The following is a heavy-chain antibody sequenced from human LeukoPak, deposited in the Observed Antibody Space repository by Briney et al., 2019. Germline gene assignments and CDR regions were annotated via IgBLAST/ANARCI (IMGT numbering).Heavy chain of an antibody. D-gene: IGHD2-2*01. Sequence: GGSLRLSCSASGFTFSSYAMHWVRQATGKGLEYVSAISSNGGSTYYADSVKGRFTISRDNSKNTLYLQMSSLRAEDTAVYYCVKDHCSSTSCYPWDWFDPWGQGTLVTVSS. J-gene: IGHJ5*02. V-gene: IGHV3-64D*06. CDR3: VKDHCSSTSCYPWDWFDP. CDR2: ISSNGGST. CDR1: GFTFSSYA.